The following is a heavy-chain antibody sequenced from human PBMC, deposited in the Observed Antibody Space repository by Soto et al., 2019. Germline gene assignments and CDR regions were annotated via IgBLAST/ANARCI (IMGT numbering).Heavy chain of an antibody. Sequence: QVQLQESGPGLVKPSQTLSLTCTVSGGSISSGDYYWSWIRQPPGKGREWIGYIYHIGSTYYNPSLKSRVSLSVDTSKNQFSLNLSSVTAADTAVFYCARVRREISVTLLQYFLDYWGQGTLVTVSS. CDR1: GGSISSGDYY. D-gene: IGHD4-17*01. CDR2: IYHIGST. CDR3: ARVRREISVTLLQYFLDY. V-gene: IGHV4-30-4*01. J-gene: IGHJ4*02.